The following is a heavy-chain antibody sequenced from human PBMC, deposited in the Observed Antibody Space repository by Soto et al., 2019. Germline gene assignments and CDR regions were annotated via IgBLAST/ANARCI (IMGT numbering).Heavy chain of an antibody. Sequence: QVQLVESGGGVVQPGRSLRLSCAASGFTFSSYGMHWVRQAPGKGLEWVAVIWYDGSNKYYADSVKGRFIISRDNSKNTLYLQMNSLRAEDTAMYYCAKDRLGMRVTYFDYWGQGTLVTVSS. J-gene: IGHJ4*02. V-gene: IGHV3-33*06. CDR3: AKDRLGMRVTYFDY. CDR1: GFTFSSYG. D-gene: IGHD7-27*01. CDR2: IWYDGSNK.